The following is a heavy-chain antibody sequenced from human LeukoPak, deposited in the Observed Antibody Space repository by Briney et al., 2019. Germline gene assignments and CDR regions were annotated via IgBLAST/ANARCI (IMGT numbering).Heavy chain of an antibody. Sequence: PGGSLRLSCAASGFTFSSFAMHWVRQAPGKGLEWVAVISYDGNNEYYSDSVKARFTISRDNSKNTLYLQMNSLRAEDTAVYYCARSPSITGTAVRVDYWGQGARVTVSS. CDR3: ARSPSITGTAVRVDY. D-gene: IGHD1-7*01. V-gene: IGHV3-30-3*01. J-gene: IGHJ4*02. CDR2: ISYDGNNE. CDR1: GFTFSSFA.